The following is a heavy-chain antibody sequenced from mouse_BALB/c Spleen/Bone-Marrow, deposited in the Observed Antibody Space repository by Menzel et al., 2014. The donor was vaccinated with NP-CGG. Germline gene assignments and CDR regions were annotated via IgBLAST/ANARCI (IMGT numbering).Heavy chain of an antibody. D-gene: IGHD1-1*01. CDR1: GFNIKDTY. CDR3: ARWLYGSCAY. CDR2: IDPANGNT. Sequence: EVQVVESGAELVKPGASVKLSCTASGFNIKDTYMHWVKQRPEQGLEWIGRIDPANGNTKYDPKFQGKATITADTSSNTAYLQLSSLTSEDTAVYYCARWLYGSCAYWGQGTLVTVSA. J-gene: IGHJ3*01. V-gene: IGHV14-3*02.